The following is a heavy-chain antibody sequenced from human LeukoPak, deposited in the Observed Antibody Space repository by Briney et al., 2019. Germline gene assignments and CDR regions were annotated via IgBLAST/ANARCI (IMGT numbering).Heavy chain of an antibody. D-gene: IGHD6-19*01. Sequence: SETLSLTCTVSGGTIRSRSYYWGWIRQPPGKGLEWIGSIYYGGSPYYNPSLKSRVTISVDTSKNQFSLKLSSVTAEDTAVYYCVRRIRRSAVAATFAYWGQGTLVTVSS. CDR1: GGTIRSRSYY. CDR3: VRRIRRSAVAATFAY. V-gene: IGHV4-39*01. J-gene: IGHJ4*02. CDR2: IYYGGSP.